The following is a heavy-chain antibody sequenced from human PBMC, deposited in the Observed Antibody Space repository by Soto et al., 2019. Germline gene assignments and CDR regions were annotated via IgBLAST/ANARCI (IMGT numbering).Heavy chain of an antibody. V-gene: IGHV3-23*01. CDR2: ICCSGSNT. CDR3: ARDLSRYDFWSGYYRYYGMDV. CDR1: GFTFSSYA. D-gene: IGHD3-3*01. J-gene: IGHJ6*02. Sequence: GSLRLSCAASGFTFSSYAMSWVRQAPGKGLEWVSAICCSGSNTYYADSVKGRFTISRDNSKNTLYLQMNSLRAEDTAVYYCARDLSRYDFWSGYYRYYGMDVWGQGTTVTVS.